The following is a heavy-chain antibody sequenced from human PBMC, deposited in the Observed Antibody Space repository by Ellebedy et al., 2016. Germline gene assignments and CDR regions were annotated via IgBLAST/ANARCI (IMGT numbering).Heavy chain of an antibody. V-gene: IGHV3-7*03. CDR3: ARDAYLKRTPTVPDS. CDR1: GFSFSSYW. Sequence: GGSLRLSXAASGFSFSSYWMTWVRQAPGKGLEWVANIKQDGSEKYYVDSVKGRFTISRDNAKNSLYLQMNSLRAEDTAVYYCARDAYLKRTPTVPDSWGQGTLVTVYS. J-gene: IGHJ4*02. D-gene: IGHD1-14*01. CDR2: IKQDGSEK.